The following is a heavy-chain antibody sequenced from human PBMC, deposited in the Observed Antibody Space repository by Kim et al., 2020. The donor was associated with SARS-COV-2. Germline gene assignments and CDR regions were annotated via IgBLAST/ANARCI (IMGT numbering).Heavy chain of an antibody. Sequence: YAQKLQCRVTMTTATSTSTAYMELRSLRSDDTAVYYCARQNIAVAGTGFDYWGQGTLVTVSS. J-gene: IGHJ4*02. CDR3: ARQNIAVAGTGFDY. D-gene: IGHD6-19*01. V-gene: IGHV1-18*01.